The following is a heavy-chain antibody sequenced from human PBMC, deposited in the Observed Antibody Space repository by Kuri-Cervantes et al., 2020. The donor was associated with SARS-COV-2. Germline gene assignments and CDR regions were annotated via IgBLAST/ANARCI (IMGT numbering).Heavy chain of an antibody. CDR1: GFTLSSYW. Sequence: GGSLRLSCAASGFTLSSYWMDWVRQAPGKGLVWVSRINTDGSSTYYAASVKGRFTVSRDNAKNTMYLQMNSLGAEDTAVYYCARSEEGKMGWFDPWGQGTLVTVSS. CDR3: ARSEEGKMGWFDP. V-gene: IGHV3-74*01. D-gene: IGHD5-24*01. CDR2: INTDGSST. J-gene: IGHJ5*02.